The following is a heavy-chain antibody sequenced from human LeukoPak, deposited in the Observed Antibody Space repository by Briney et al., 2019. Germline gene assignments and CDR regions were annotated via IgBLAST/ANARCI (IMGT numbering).Heavy chain of an antibody. D-gene: IGHD3-22*01. V-gene: IGHV3-11*01. CDR2: VSSSGGTI. J-gene: IGHJ4*02. CDR3: ARGPVSSSGFFDY. Sequence: PGGSLRLSCAASGFTFSDYHMSWLRQASGKGLEWVSYVSSSGGTISYADSVKGRFSISRDNAKKSLYLQMNSLRAEDTAVYYCARGPVSSSGFFDYWGQGTLVTVSS. CDR1: GFTFSDYH.